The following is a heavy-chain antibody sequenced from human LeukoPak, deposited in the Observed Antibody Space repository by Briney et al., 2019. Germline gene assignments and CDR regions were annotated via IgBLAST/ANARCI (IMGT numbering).Heavy chain of an antibody. CDR1: GYTFTSYG. J-gene: IGHJ4*02. CDR3: GRKAGDCGGGSCYSIDY. V-gene: IGHV1-69*05. D-gene: IGHD2-15*01. Sequence: SVKVSCKASGYTFTSYGISWVRQAPGQGLEWMGGIIPIFGTANYAQKFQGRVTITTDESTSTAYMEVSSLRSEDTAVYYCGRKAGDCGGGSCYSIDYWGQGTLVTVSS. CDR2: IIPIFGTA.